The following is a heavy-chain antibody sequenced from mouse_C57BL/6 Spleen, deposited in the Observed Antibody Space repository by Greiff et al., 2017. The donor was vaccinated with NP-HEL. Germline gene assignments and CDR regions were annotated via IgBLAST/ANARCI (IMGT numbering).Heavy chain of an antibody. D-gene: IGHD2-4*01. Sequence: QVQLQQPGAELVKPGASVKLSCKASGYTFTSYWMHWVKQRPGRGLEWIGRIDPNSGGTKYNEKFKSKATLTVDKPSSTAYMQRSSLTSEDSAVYYCARSGYDYDLYFDYWGQGTTLTVSS. V-gene: IGHV1-72*01. CDR1: GYTFTSYW. CDR3: ARSGYDYDLYFDY. J-gene: IGHJ2*01. CDR2: IDPNSGGT.